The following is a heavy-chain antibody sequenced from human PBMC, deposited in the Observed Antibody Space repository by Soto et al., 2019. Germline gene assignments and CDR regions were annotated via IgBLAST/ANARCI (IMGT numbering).Heavy chain of an antibody. J-gene: IGHJ3*02. CDR3: TIGSWSGEVFDI. Sequence: QVQLVQSGAEVKKPGSSVKVSCKDSGGTFNTYSMFWVRQAPGQGLEWMGGIIPMLGVRNYAQRLQDRVTITADKSTATVHMELSSLRSEDTALYYCTIGSWSGEVFDIWGQGTMVTVSS. V-gene: IGHV1-69*02. CDR1: GGTFNTYS. CDR2: IIPMLGVR. D-gene: IGHD2-21*01.